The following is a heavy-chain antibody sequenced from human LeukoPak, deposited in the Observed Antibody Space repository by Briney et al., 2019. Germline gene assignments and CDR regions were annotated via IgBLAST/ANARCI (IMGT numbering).Heavy chain of an antibody. Sequence: PGGSLRLSCAASEFTFSSYWMTWVRQAPGKGLEWVADIKQDGSEKYYVDSVKGRFTISRQNAKNSLFLQMNSLRAEDTAVYYCAKGGEQVTWNFQNWGQGTLVTVSS. CDR1: EFTFSSYW. J-gene: IGHJ1*01. V-gene: IGHV3-7*03. CDR3: AKGGEQVTWNFQN. CDR2: IKQDGSEK. D-gene: IGHD1/OR15-1a*01.